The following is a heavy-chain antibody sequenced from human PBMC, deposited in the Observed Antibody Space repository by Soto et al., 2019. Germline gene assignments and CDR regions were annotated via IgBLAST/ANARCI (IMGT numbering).Heavy chain of an antibody. V-gene: IGHV3-74*01. CDR2: INSDGSST. D-gene: IGHD3-10*01. CDR3: ASTSMVRGVITPYFDY. CDR1: GFTFSSYW. Sequence: EVQLVESGGGLVQPGGSLRLSCAASGFTFSSYWMHWVRQAPGKGLVWVSRINSDGSSTSYADSVKGRFTISRDNAKNTLYRQMNGLRAEDTAVYYCASTSMVRGVITPYFDYWGQGTLVTVSS. J-gene: IGHJ4*02.